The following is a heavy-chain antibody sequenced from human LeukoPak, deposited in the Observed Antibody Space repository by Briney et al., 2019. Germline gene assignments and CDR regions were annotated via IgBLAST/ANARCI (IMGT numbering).Heavy chain of an antibody. CDR2: ISVSGTF. D-gene: IGHD1-26*01. CDR3: ATAPRGTSDYFDV. Sequence: PGGSLRLSCAASAFSLSIYSIKWVRQTPGKGLEWLSDISVSGTFHYADSVKGRFSISRDNGRNSVSLQMNRLRVGDTGVYFCATAPRGTSDYFDVWGRGTTVSVSS. J-gene: IGHJ6*03. CDR1: AFSLSIYS. V-gene: IGHV3-48*01.